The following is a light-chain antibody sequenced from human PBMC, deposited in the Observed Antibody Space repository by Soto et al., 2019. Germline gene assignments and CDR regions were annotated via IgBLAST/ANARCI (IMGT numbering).Light chain of an antibody. Sequence: EIVLTQSPGTLSLSPGERATLSCRASQSVSSSYLAGYQQKPGQAPRLLIYGASSRAPGIPDRFSGSGSGTDFTLTIIRLEPEDFAVYYCQHFGSLVLTFGGGTKVEIK. CDR2: GAS. J-gene: IGKJ4*01. CDR1: QSVSSSY. CDR3: QHFGSLVLT. V-gene: IGKV3-20*01.